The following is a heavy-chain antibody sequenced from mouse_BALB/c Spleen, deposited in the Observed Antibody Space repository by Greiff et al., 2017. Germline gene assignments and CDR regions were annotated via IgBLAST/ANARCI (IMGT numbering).Heavy chain of an antibody. J-gene: IGHJ3*01. CDR1: GYSFTGYF. V-gene: IGHV1-20*02. CDR2: INPYNGDT. Sequence: EVQLQQPGPELVKPGASVKISCKASGYSFTGYFMNWVMQSHGKSLEWIGRINPYNGDTFYNQKFKGKATLTVDKSSSTAHMELRSLASEDSAVYYCARPLYYNYDKAWFAYWGQGTLVTVSA. CDR3: ARPLYYNYDKAWFAY. D-gene: IGHD2-4*01.